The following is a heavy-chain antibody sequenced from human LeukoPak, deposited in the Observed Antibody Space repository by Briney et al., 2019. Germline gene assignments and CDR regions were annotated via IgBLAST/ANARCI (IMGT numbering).Heavy chain of an antibody. CDR1: GGSISSSSYY. Sequence: SETLSLTCTVSGGSISSSSYYWGWIRQPPGKGLEWIGSIYYSGSTYYNPSLKSRVTISVDTSKNQFSLKLSSVTAADTAVYYCARGHPSYYGSGSYYNGFQHWGQGTLVTVSS. CDR3: ARGHPSYYGSGSYYNGFQH. D-gene: IGHD3-10*01. V-gene: IGHV4-39*01. J-gene: IGHJ1*01. CDR2: IYYSGST.